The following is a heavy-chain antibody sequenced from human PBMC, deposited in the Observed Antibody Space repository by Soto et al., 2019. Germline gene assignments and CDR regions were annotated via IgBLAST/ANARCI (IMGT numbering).Heavy chain of an antibody. CDR1: GGTFSSYA. CDR2: IIPISETT. D-gene: IGHD2-2*01. J-gene: IGHJ6*02. Sequence: QVQLVQSGAEVKKPGSSVKVSCKASGGTFSSYAISWVRQAPGQGLEWMGGIIPISETTNYAQKFQGRVTITADESKSTAYMELSSLRSXXTAXXXXXXXXXSSTSLEIYYYYYYGMDVWGQGTTVTVSS. CDR3: XXXXXSSTSLEIYYYYYYGMDV. V-gene: IGHV1-69*01.